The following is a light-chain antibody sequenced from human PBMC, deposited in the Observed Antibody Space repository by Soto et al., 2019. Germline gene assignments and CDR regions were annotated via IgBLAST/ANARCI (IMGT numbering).Light chain of an antibody. V-gene: IGKV1-5*03. J-gene: IGKJ1*01. CDR2: KAS. CDR1: QTISKY. Sequence: DIQMTQSPSTLSASVGDRVTITCRASQTISKYLAWYQQKPGKAPKLLIYKASTLKSGVPSRFSGSGSGTEFTLTISSXQPDDFATYYCQHYNSYSEAFGQGTKVDIK. CDR3: QHYNSYSEA.